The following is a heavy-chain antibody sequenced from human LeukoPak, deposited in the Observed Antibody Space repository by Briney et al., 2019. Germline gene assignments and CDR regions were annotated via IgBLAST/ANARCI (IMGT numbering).Heavy chain of an antibody. V-gene: IGHV3-23*01. CDR1: GFTFSSYA. Sequence: GGSLRLSCAASGFTFSSYAMSWARQAPGKGLEWVSAISGSGGSTYYADSVKGRFTISRDNSKNTLYLQMNSLRAEDTAVYYCAKNPGTASEGSYFDYWGQGTLVTVSS. CDR3: AKNPGTASEGSYFDY. D-gene: IGHD6-13*01. CDR2: ISGSGGST. J-gene: IGHJ4*02.